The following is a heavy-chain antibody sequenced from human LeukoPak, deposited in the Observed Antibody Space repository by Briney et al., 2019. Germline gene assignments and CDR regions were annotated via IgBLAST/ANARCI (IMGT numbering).Heavy chain of an antibody. CDR1: GYSISSGYY. CDR3: ARVVSGAFDI. J-gene: IGHJ3*02. Sequence: NTSETLSLTCTVSGYSISSGYYWGWIRQPPGKGLEWIGSIYHSGSTHYNPSLKSRVTISVDTSKNQFSLKLSSVTAADTAVYYCARVVSGAFDIWGQGTMVTVSS. D-gene: IGHD3-10*01. CDR2: IYHSGST. V-gene: IGHV4-38-2*02.